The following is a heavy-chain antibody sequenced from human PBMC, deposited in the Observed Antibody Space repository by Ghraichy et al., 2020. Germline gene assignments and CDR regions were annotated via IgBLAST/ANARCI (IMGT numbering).Heavy chain of an antibody. CDR1: GGSISSSSYY. CDR2: IYYSGST. D-gene: IGHD3-16*02. CDR3: ARQTPEWGLSLGELSLCPCTD. J-gene: IGHJ4*02. Sequence: SETLSLTCTVSGGSISSSSYYWGWIRQPPGKGLEWIGSIYYSGSTYYNPSLKSRVTISVDTSKNQFSLKLSSVTAADTAVYYCARQTPEWGLSLGELSLCPCTDWGQGTLVTVSS. V-gene: IGHV4-39*01.